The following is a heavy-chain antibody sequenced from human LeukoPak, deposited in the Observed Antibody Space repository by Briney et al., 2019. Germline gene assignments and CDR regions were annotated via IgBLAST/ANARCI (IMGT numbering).Heavy chain of an antibody. CDR1: GFTFSSYA. D-gene: IGHD3-22*01. CDR2: ISYDGSNK. CDR3: ARGGRGSAAVVAPRSFDI. J-gene: IGHJ3*02. V-gene: IGHV3-30*14. Sequence: GGSLRLSCAASGFTFSSYAMHWVRQAPGKGLEWVAVISYDGSNKYYADSVKGRFTISRDNSKNTLYLQMNSLRAEDSALYYCARGGRGSAAVVAPRSFDIWGQGTMVTVSS.